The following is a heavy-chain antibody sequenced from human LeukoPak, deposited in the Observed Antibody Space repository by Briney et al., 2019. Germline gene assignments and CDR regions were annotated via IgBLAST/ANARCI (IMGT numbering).Heavy chain of an antibody. Sequence: SETLSLTCTVSGGSISSYYWSWIRQPPGKGLEWIGYIYYSGSTNYDPSLKSRVTISVDTSKNQFSLKLSSVTAADTAVYYCARSPIAARPSDAFDIWGQGTMVTVSS. J-gene: IGHJ3*02. V-gene: IGHV4-59*01. CDR3: ARSPIAARPSDAFDI. CDR2: IYYSGST. CDR1: GGSISSYY. D-gene: IGHD6-6*01.